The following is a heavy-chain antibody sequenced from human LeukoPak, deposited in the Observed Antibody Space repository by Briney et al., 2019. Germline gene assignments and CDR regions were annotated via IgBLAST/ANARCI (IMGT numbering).Heavy chain of an antibody. CDR2: INQDGSEK. CDR3: ARDHTAARIIFDY. CDR1: GFTYSSHW. D-gene: IGHD5-18*01. V-gene: IGHV3-7*01. J-gene: IGHJ4*02. Sequence: GGPLRLSCAASGFTYSSHWMRWVRQAPGKGREWVDNINQDGSEKYYVDSVKGRFIISRDNTKNSLHLQMNSLRAEDTAVYYCARDHTAARIIFDYWGQGALVTVSS.